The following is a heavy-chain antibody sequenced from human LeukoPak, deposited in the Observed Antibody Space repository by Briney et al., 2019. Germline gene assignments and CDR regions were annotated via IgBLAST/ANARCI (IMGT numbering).Heavy chain of an antibody. J-gene: IGHJ4*02. CDR3: ARDLGGIAAAGIGPDFDY. Sequence: GGSLSLSCAASGFTFSSYDMHWLRQAPGKGLEWVAVISYDGSNKYYADSVKGRFTISRDNSKNTLYLQMNSLRAEDTAVYYCARDLGGIAAAGIGPDFDYWGQGTLVTVSS. V-gene: IGHV3-30*04. D-gene: IGHD6-13*01. CDR1: GFTFSSYD. CDR2: ISYDGSNK.